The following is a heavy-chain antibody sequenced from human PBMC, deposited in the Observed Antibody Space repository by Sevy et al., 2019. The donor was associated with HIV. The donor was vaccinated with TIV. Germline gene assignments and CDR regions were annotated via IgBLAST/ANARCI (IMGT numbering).Heavy chain of an antibody. Sequence: GGSLRLSCAASGFTFGGSAMHWVRQASGKGLEWVGRIRSKANNYATAHAASVKGRFTISRDDSKNTAYLQMNSLKTEDTAVYYCTRLGGRAVTPYYAMDVWGQGTTVTVSS. CDR1: GFTFGGSA. V-gene: IGHV3-73*01. CDR3: TRLGGRAVTPYYAMDV. CDR2: IRSKANNYAT. D-gene: IGHD6-19*01. J-gene: IGHJ6*02.